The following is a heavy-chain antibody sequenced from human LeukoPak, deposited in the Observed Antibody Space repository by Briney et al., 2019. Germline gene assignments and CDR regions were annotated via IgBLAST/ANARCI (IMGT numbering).Heavy chain of an antibody. CDR2: INPSGSST. CDR1: GYSFTSHY. Sequence: ASVKVSCKASGYSFTSHYMHWVRQAPGQGLEWMGLINPSGSSTLYAQKFQGRVTMTRDMSTTTDYIELSSLRSEDTAVYYCATLYSGYDLLFDYWGQGTLVTVSS. J-gene: IGHJ4*02. CDR3: ATLYSGYDLLFDY. D-gene: IGHD5-12*01. V-gene: IGHV1-46*01.